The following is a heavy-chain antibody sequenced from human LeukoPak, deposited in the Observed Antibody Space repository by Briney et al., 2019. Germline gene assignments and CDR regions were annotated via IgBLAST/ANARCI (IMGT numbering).Heavy chain of an antibody. CDR3: ASGLSSIAARNAFDI. Sequence: GGSPRLSCAASGFTFSSYWMHWVCQAPGKGLVWVSRINSDGSSTSYADSVKGRFTISRDNAKNTMYLQMNSLRAEDTAVYYCASGLSSIAARNAFDIWGQGTMVTVSS. V-gene: IGHV3-74*01. CDR1: GFTFSSYW. J-gene: IGHJ3*02. CDR2: INSDGSST. D-gene: IGHD6-6*01.